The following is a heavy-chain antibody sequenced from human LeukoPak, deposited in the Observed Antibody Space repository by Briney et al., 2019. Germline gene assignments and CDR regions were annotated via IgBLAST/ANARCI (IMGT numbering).Heavy chain of an antibody. V-gene: IGHV3-11*03. CDR2: ISSSSSYT. CDR1: RHTLSDYY. J-gene: IGHJ4*02. CDR3: ARLVGATGY. Sequence: GGSLRLSCAASRHTLSDYYMSWIRQAPGKGLEWVSYISSSSSYTNYADSVKGRFTISRDNAKNSLYLQMNSLRAEDTAVYYCARLVGATGYWGQGTLVTVSS. D-gene: IGHD1-26*01.